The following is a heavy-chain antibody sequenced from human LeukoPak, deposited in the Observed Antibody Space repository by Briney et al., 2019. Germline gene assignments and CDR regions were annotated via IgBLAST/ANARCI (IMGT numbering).Heavy chain of an antibody. J-gene: IGHJ4*02. CDR1: GFTFSSYA. V-gene: IGHV3-23*01. CDR3: AKSTMIED. CDR2: ISGSGGTT. D-gene: IGHD3-22*01. Sequence: GGSLRLSCAAPGFTFSSYAMSWVRQAPGKGLEWVSVISGSGGTTYYADSVKGRFTISRDNSKSTLYLQMDSLRAEDTAVYYCAKSTMIEDWGQGTLVTVFS.